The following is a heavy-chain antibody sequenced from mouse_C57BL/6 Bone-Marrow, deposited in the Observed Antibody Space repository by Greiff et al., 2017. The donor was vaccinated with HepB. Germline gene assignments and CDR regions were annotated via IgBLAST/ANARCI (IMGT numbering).Heavy chain of an antibody. J-gene: IGHJ3*01. CDR2: ISSGSSTI. Sequence: VQLKESGGGLVKPGGSLKLSCAASGFTFSDYGMHWVRQAPEKGLEWVAYISSGSSTIYYADTVKGRFTISKDKAKNTLFLQMTSLRSEDTAMYYCARRDYRGFAYWGQGTLVTVSA. CDR3: ARRDYRGFAY. V-gene: IGHV5-17*01. CDR1: GFTFSDYG. D-gene: IGHD2-13*01.